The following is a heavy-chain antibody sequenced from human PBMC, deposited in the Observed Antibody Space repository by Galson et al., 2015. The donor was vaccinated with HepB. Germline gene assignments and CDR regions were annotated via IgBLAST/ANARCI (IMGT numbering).Heavy chain of an antibody. V-gene: IGHV3-7*01. CDR2: IKQDGSEE. D-gene: IGHD3-22*01. CDR3: ARLPGANSGYSSPYFDS. J-gene: IGHJ4*02. Sequence: SLRLSCAASGFSFSTYWMSWVRQAPGKGLEWVANIKQDGSEEYYVDSVKGRFTISRDNAKNSLYLHMSSLRAEDTALYYCARLPGANSGYSSPYFDSWGQGTLVTVSS. CDR1: GFSFSTYW.